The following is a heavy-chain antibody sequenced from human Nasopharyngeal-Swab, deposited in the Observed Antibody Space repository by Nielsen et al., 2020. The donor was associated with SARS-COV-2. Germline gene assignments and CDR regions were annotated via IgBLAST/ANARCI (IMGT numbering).Heavy chain of an antibody. V-gene: IGHV4-59*08. J-gene: IGHJ4*02. Sequence: GSLRLSCTVSGGSINPYYWSWIRQPPGKGLEWIGHISYSGSTHYDPSFRSRVTMSVDTSKNQSSLKLTSVTAADTAVYYCVRHEGGTTLDYWGQGTLVTVSS. CDR2: ISYSGST. D-gene: IGHD1-7*01. CDR3: VRHEGGTTLDY. CDR1: GGSINPYY.